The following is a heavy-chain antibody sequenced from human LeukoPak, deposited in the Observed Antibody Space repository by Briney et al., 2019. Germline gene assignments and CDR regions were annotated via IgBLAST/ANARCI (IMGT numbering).Heavy chain of an antibody. CDR1: GFTVSSNY. J-gene: IGHJ4*02. CDR2: IYYSGST. V-gene: IGHV4-59*02. Sequence: GSLRLPCAASGFTVSSNYMSWVRQAPGKGLEWIGYIYYSGSTNYNPSLKSRVTISVDTSKNQFSLKLSSVTAADTAVYYCARHVWFDYWGQGTLVTVSS. CDR3: ARHVWFDY.